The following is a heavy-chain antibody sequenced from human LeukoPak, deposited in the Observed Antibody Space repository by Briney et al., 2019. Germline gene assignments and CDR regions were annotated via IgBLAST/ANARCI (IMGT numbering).Heavy chain of an antibody. D-gene: IGHD3-22*01. CDR2: VHTSGTS. V-gene: IGHV4-4*07. CDR3: ARDGYYDSSGYSYFDY. CDR1: GVSISSFH. Sequence: SETLSLTCTVSGVSISSFHWSWIRQPAGKGLEWIGRVHTSGTSNYNHSLESRVTMSGDTSKNQFSLSLSSVTAADTAVYYCARDGYYDSSGYSYFDYWGQGTLVTVSA. J-gene: IGHJ4*02.